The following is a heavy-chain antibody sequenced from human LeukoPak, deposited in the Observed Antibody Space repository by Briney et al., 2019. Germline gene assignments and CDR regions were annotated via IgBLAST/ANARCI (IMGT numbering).Heavy chain of an antibody. D-gene: IGHD2-2*02. CDR3: ARSPSSSTTYYTFEY. V-gene: IGHV4-61*01. Sequence: SETLSLTCTVSGGSVRSGSYYWSWIRQPPGKGLEWIGYNSGSTNYNPSLKSRVTISVDTSKNQFSLKLSSVTAADTAVYYCARSPSSSTTYYTFEYWGLGTQVTVSS. J-gene: IGHJ4*02. CDR1: GGSVRSGSYY. CDR2: NSGST.